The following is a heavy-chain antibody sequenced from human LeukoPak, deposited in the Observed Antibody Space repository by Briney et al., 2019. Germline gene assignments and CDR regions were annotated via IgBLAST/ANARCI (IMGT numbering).Heavy chain of an antibody. V-gene: IGHV1-2*02. CDR1: GYTFTGYY. D-gene: IGHD3-22*01. CDR2: INPNSGGT. Sequence: GASVKVSCKASGYTFTGYYMHWVRQAPGQGLEWMGWINPNSGGTNYAQKFQGRVTMTRDTSISTAYMELSRLRSDDTAVYYCARDHLSSVVVIYSIYYGMDVWGQGTTVTVSS. J-gene: IGHJ6*02. CDR3: ARDHLSSVVVIYSIYYGMDV.